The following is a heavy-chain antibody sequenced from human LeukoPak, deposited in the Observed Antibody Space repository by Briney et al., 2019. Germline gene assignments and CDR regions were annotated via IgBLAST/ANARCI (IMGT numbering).Heavy chain of an antibody. CDR1: GFTFSSYE. J-gene: IGHJ3*02. D-gene: IGHD3-16*01. CDR2: ISSSSTII. V-gene: IGHV3-48*03. CDR3: GASRQYVGAFDI. Sequence: GGSLRLSCAAPGFTFSSYELYWVRQAPGKGLEWISYISSSSTIIKYADSVRGRFTISRDDARESLYLQMSSLRADDTAIYYCGASRQYVGAFDIWGQGTLVTVSS.